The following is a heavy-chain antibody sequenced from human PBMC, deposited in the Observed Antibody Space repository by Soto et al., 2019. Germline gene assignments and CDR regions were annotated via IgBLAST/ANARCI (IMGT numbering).Heavy chain of an antibody. CDR2: IYHSGST. V-gene: IGHV4-30-2*01. Sequence: PSETLSLTCAVSGGSISSGGYSWSWIRQPPGKGLEWIEYIYHSGSTYYNPSLKSRVTISVDRSKNQFSLKLSSVTAADTAVYYCARGGDFWSGYSFDYWGQGTLVTVSS. J-gene: IGHJ4*02. CDR3: ARGGDFWSGYSFDY. D-gene: IGHD3-3*01. CDR1: GGSISSGGYS.